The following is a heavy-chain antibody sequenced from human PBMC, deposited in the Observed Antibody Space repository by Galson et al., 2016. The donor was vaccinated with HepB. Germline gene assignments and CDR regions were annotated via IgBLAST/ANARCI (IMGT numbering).Heavy chain of an antibody. CDR3: VRDRARWELGLDS. Sequence: SVKVSCKASGYTFTRYAISWVRQAPGQGLEWMGWISADNGNTDYAQKFQGRVTMTTDTSTSTAYMELRSLTSDDTAVYYCVRDRARWELGLDSWGQGTLVTVSS. J-gene: IGHJ4*02. CDR2: ISADNGNT. V-gene: IGHV1-18*04. D-gene: IGHD4-23*01. CDR1: GYTFTRYA.